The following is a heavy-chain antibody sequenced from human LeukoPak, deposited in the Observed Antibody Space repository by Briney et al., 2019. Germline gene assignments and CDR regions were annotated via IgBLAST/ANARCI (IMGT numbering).Heavy chain of an antibody. CDR3: ARICHYDSSGYYTRGNAFDI. Sequence: SVKVSCKASGGTFSSYAISWVRQAPGQGLEWMGGIIPIFGTANYAQKFQGRVTITADESTSTAYMELSSLRSEDTAVYYCARICHYDSSGYYTRGNAFDIWGQGTMVTVSS. CDR1: GGTFSSYA. D-gene: IGHD3-22*01. V-gene: IGHV1-69*13. CDR2: IIPIFGTA. J-gene: IGHJ3*02.